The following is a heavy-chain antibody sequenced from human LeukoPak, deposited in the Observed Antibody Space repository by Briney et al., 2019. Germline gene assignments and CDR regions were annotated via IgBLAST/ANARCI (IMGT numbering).Heavy chain of an antibody. J-gene: IGHJ4*02. Sequence: GGSLRLSCAASGFTVSSNYMSWVRQAPGKGLEWVSVIYSGGSTYYADSVKGRFTISRDNSKNTLYLQMNSLRAEDTAVYYCARDAHDSSGYLTPIDYWGQGTLVTVSS. D-gene: IGHD3-22*01. CDR1: GFTVSSNY. CDR3: ARDAHDSSGYLTPIDY. V-gene: IGHV3-66*01. CDR2: IYSGGST.